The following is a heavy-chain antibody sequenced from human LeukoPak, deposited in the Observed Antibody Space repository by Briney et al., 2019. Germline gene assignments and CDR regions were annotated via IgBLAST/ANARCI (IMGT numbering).Heavy chain of an antibody. D-gene: IGHD6-25*01. CDR3: ARGGPGNFQH. CDR2: IIPIFGTA. V-gene: IGHV1-69*13. CDR1: GYTLTELS. J-gene: IGHJ1*01. Sequence: GASVKVSCKVSGYTLTELSMHWVRQAPGKGLEWMGGIIPIFGTANYAQKFQGRVTITADESTSTAYMELSSLRSEDTAVYYCARGGPGNFQHWGQGTLVTVSS.